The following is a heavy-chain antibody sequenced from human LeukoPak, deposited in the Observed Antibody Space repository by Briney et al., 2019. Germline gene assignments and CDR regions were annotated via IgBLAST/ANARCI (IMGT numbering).Heavy chain of an antibody. CDR1: GFTVGDCG. D-gene: IGHD3-9*01. J-gene: IGHJ4*02. V-gene: IGHV3-49*04. CDR2: IRSKAYGGTT. CDR3: ARAYFSILTRYYIDY. Sequence: SGGSLRLSCTTSGFTVGDCGVSWVRQAPGKGLEWVGFIRSKAYGGTTEYAASMKGRFTISRDDSKSIAYLQMNSLKTEDTAVYYCARAYFSILTRYYIDYWGQGTLVTVSS.